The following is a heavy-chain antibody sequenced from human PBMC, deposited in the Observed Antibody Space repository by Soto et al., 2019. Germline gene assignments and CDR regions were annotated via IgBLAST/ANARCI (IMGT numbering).Heavy chain of an antibody. D-gene: IGHD6-19*01. CDR2: IYYSGRT. V-gene: IGHV4-31*03. J-gene: IGHJ4*02. CDR1: GGSSSSGGYY. CDR3: ARTKDYSSSLDY. Sequence: PSETLSLTCTVPGGSSSSGGYYWTWIRQHPGKGLEWIGCIYYSGRTYYNPSLKSRVTISVDTSKRQFSLKLSSVTAADTAIYYCARTKDYSSSLDYWGQGALVTVSS.